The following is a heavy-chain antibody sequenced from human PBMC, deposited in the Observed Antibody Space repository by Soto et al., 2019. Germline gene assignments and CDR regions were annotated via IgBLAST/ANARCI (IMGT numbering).Heavy chain of an antibody. CDR2: SSAYNGNT. Sequence: QVQLVQSGSEVKKPGASVKVSCKASGYTFTNYGMSWVRQAPGQGLEWMGWSSAYNGNTNHAQNFQGRVTMTTDTSTNTAYMELRSRRSDDTAVYFCARCYCSVGSCYSCWHFDLWGRGALVTVPS. D-gene: IGHD2-15*01. CDR3: ARCYCSVGSCYSCWHFDL. V-gene: IGHV1-18*01. J-gene: IGHJ2*01. CDR1: GYTFTNYG.